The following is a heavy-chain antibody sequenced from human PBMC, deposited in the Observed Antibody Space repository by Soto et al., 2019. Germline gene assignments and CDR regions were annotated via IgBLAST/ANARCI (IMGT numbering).Heavy chain of an antibody. CDR2: IYYSGST. D-gene: IGHD2-2*01. J-gene: IGHJ4*02. Sequence: QVQLQESGPGLVKPSQTLSLTCTVSGGSISSGGYYWSWIRQHPGKGLEWIGYIYYSGSTYYNPSLKRRGTXXVXTXMNQFSLKLSSVTAADTAVYYWARDSRVGSLTRFDYWGQGTLVTVSS. V-gene: IGHV4-31*03. CDR1: GGSISSGGYY. CDR3: ARDSRVGSLTRFDY.